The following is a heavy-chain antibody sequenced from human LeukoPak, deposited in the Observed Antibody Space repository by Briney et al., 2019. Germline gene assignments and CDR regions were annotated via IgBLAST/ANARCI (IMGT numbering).Heavy chain of an antibody. V-gene: IGHV4-34*01. CDR3: ARGSGLHYYYYGMDA. CDR2: INHSGST. Sequence: SETLSLTCAVYGGSFSGYYWSWIRQPPGKGLEWIGEINHSGSTNYNPSLKSRVTISVDTSKNQFSLKLSSVTAADTAVYYCARGSGLHYYYYGMDAWGQGTTVTVSS. J-gene: IGHJ6*02. CDR1: GGSFSGYY. D-gene: IGHD5/OR15-5a*01.